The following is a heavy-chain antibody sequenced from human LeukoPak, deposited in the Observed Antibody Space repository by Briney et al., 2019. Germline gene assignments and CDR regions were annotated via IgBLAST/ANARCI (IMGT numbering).Heavy chain of an antibody. Sequence: PSETLSLTCTVSGGAVSGSDYYWAWIRQPPGKGLEWIGNIYYSGSTYYNPSLRGRVTISVDTSKNQFSLKVNSVTAADTAVYYCATIRPKVAAASPWGRGTMVTVSS. D-gene: IGHD2-15*01. CDR2: IYYSGST. CDR1: GGAVSGSDYY. V-gene: IGHV4-39*01. CDR3: ATIRPKVAAASP. J-gene: IGHJ3*01.